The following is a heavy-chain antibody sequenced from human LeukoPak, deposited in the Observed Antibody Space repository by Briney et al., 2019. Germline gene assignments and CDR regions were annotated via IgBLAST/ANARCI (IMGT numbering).Heavy chain of an antibody. J-gene: IGHJ4*02. CDR3: ARSPQREHQLDY. Sequence: EASVKVSCKASGGTFSSYAISWVRQAPGQGLEWMGRIIPILGIANYAQKFQGRVTITADKSTSTAYMELSSLRSEDTAVYYCARSPQREHQLDYWGQGTLVTVSS. CDR1: GGTFSSYA. D-gene: IGHD1-26*01. CDR2: IIPILGIA. V-gene: IGHV1-69*04.